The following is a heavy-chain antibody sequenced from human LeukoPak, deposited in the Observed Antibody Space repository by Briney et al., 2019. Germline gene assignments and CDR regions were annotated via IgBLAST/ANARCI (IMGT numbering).Heavy chain of an antibody. Sequence: PSETLSLTCTVSGGSITSDSYYRTYYWGWIRQPPGKGLEWIGSTHYSGSTYYTPSLKSRVTISLDTSRNQFSLKLSSVTAADTAVYFCARLDYMSSVTPDFWGQGILVTVSS. CDR3: ARLDYMSSVTPDF. CDR1: GGSITSDSYYRTYY. CDR2: THYSGST. J-gene: IGHJ4*02. D-gene: IGHD4/OR15-4a*01. V-gene: IGHV4-39*01.